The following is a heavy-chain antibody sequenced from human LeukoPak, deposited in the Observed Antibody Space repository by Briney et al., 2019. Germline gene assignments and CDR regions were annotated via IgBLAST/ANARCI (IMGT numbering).Heavy chain of an antibody. Sequence: ASVRVSCKASGYTFSAYYIHWVRRAPGQGLEWMGWINPHSGGTNYAQKFQGRVTMTRDTSVDSAYMELNSLTSGDTAVYYCARDQAADGPTTDRSIFAVAADYGMDVWGQGTTVTVSS. J-gene: IGHJ6*02. CDR3: ARDQAADGPTTDRSIFAVAADYGMDV. CDR2: INPHSGGT. CDR1: GYTFSAYY. V-gene: IGHV1-2*02. D-gene: IGHD3-3*01.